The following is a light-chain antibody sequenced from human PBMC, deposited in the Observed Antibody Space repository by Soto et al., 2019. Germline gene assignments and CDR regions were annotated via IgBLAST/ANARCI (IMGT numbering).Light chain of an antibody. CDR2: WAS. CDR3: QKYYSSPQT. Sequence: DIVMTQSPDSLAVSLGERATINCKSSQSVLYSSNNKNYLAWYQQKSGQPPKLLIYWASTRESGVPDRFSGSGSGTDFTLTISSLQAEDVAVYYCQKYYSSPQTFGQGTKVEIK. V-gene: IGKV4-1*01. J-gene: IGKJ1*01. CDR1: QSVLYSSNNKNY.